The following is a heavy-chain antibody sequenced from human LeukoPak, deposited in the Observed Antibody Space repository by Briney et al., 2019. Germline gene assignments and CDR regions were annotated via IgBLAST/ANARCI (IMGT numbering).Heavy chain of an antibody. J-gene: IGHJ4*02. Sequence: PGGSLRLSCAASGFTFSSYAMSWVRQAPGKGLEWVSAISGSGGSTYYADSVKDRFTISRDNAKNSLYLQMNSLRAEDTALYHCARLRDQWDFDYWGQGTLVTVSS. CDR1: GFTFSSYA. D-gene: IGHD4-17*01. V-gene: IGHV3-23*01. CDR2: ISGSGGST. CDR3: ARLRDQWDFDY.